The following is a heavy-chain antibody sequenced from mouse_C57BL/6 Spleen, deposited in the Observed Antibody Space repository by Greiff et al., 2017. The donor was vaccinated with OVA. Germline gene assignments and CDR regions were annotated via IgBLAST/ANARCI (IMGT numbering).Heavy chain of an antibody. CDR2: ISGGGGNT. V-gene: IGHV5-9*01. CDR3: ARQGIYYDYDGNYFDY. J-gene: IGHJ2*01. Sequence: EVQGVESGGGLVKPGGSLKLSCAASGFTFSSYTMSWVRQTPEKRLEWVVTISGGGGNTYYPDSVKGRFTISRDNAKNTLYLQMSSLRSEDTALYYCARQGIYYDYDGNYFDYWGQGTTLTVSS. D-gene: IGHD2-4*01. CDR1: GFTFSSYT.